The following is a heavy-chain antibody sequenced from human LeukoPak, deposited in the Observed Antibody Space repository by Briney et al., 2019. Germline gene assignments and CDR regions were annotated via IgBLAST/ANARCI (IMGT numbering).Heavy chain of an antibody. CDR2: IYHSGST. Sequence: SETLSLTCAVSGDSMSSNYFWNWVRQPPGKGLEWIGEIYHSGSTNYNPSLKSRATISVDKSKNQFSLKLSSVTAADTAVYFCSRDYIRWFDPWGQGTLVTVSS. CDR1: GDSMSSNYF. J-gene: IGHJ5*02. V-gene: IGHV4-4*02. CDR3: SRDYIRWFDP.